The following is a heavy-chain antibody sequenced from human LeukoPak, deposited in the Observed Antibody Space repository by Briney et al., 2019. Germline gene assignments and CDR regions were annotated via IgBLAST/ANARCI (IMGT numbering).Heavy chain of an antibody. V-gene: IGHV3-13*01. J-gene: IGHJ6*03. D-gene: IGHD2-2*01. CDR2: IGAAGDT. CDR1: GFAFSSYD. Sequence: GGSLRLSCAASGFAFSSYDMHWVRQATGKGLEWVSAIGAAGDTYYPGSVKGRFTISRENAKKSLYLQMNSLRAGNTAVYYCARGSGYCSSTSCLIMDVWGKGTTVTVSS. CDR3: ARGSGYCSSTSCLIMDV.